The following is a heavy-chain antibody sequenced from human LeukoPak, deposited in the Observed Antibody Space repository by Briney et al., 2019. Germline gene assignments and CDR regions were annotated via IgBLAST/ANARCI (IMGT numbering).Heavy chain of an antibody. CDR1: GGTFSSYA. V-gene: IGHV1-2*02. D-gene: IGHD2-21*02. J-gene: IGHJ4*02. Sequence: ASVKVSCKASGGTFSSYAISWVRQAPGQGLEWMGWINPNSGGTNYAQKFQGRVTMTRDTSISTAYMELSRLRSDDTAVYYCARCGGDCYALDYWGQGTLVTVSS. CDR2: INPNSGGT. CDR3: ARCGGDCYALDY.